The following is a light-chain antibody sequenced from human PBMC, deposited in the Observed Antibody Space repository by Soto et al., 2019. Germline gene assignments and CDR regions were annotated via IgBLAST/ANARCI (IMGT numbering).Light chain of an antibody. CDR2: EVT. V-gene: IGLV2-14*01. Sequence: QSALTQPASGSGSPGQSITISCSGSSGDVGHYNYVSWYQQHPGKAPKLIIYEVTNRPSGVSNRFFDSNSGNTASLIISGLQAEDDAYYYCTSYTPCMLLVSGGGTKLTLL. CDR3: TSYTPCMLLV. CDR1: SGDVGHYNY. J-gene: IGLJ3*02.